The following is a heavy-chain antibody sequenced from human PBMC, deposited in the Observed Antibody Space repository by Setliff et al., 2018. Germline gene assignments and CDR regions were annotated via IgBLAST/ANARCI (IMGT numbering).Heavy chain of an antibody. CDR1: GFIFNSFA. D-gene: IGHD2-15*01. Sequence: GGSLRLSCEASGFIFNSFAMHWVRQTPGKGLEWISYISSSGSPIYYADSVKGRFTISRDNAKNSLFLQMNSLRAEDTAMYYCAKISCSGGSCYPDYWGQGTLVTVSS. CDR2: ISSSGSPI. V-gene: IGHV3-48*01. J-gene: IGHJ4*02. CDR3: AKISCSGGSCYPDY.